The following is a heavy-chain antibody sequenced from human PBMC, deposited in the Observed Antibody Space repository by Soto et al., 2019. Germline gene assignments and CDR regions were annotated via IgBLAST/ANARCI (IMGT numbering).Heavy chain of an antibody. J-gene: IGHJ2*01. D-gene: IGHD4-4*01. V-gene: IGHV3-30-3*01. CDR1: GFTFSSYA. CDR3: ARPLWRDDYNWGYFDL. CDR2: ISYAGSNK. Sequence: QVQLLESEGGVVQPGRSLRLSCAASGFTFSSYAMHWVRQAPGKGLEWVAVISYAGSNKYYADSVKGRFTISRDNSKNTLYLQMNSLRAEDTAVSYCARPLWRDDYNWGYFDLWGRGTLVTVSS.